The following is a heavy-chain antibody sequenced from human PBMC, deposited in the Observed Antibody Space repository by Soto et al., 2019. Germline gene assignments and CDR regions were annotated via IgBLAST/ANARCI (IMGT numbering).Heavy chain of an antibody. J-gene: IGHJ4*02. CDR2: IYWHGDRI. CDR3: EKAQPAGGLDS. CDR1: GFTSNDHA. Sequence: EMQLVESGGGLVQPGGSLRLSCAASGFTSNDHAMHWIRQVPGKGLEWVSGIYWHGDRIDYADSVKGRFTISRHNAKNSLYQKMNSRRPEDRALYYCEKAQPAGGLDSWGQETLVTVSS. D-gene: IGHD3-16*01. V-gene: IGHV3-9*02.